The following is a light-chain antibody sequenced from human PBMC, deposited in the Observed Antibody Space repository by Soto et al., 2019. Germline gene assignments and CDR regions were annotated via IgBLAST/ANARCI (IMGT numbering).Light chain of an antibody. Sequence: QSVLTQPPSVSGAPGQRVTISCTGSSSNIGANYDVHWYQSLPGTAPKLLIYANINRPSGVPDRFSGSKSGTSASLAITGLQAEDEADYYCQSYDNSLSGSYAFGAATKVTVL. CDR3: QSYDNSLSGSYA. V-gene: IGLV1-40*01. CDR2: ANI. CDR1: SSNIGANYD. J-gene: IGLJ1*01.